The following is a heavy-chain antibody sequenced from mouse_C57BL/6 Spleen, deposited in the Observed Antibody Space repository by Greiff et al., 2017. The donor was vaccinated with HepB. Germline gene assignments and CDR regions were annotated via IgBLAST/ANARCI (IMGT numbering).Heavy chain of an antibody. CDR1: GYTFTSYW. D-gene: IGHD2-5*01. V-gene: IGHV1-55*01. CDR3: ARGDYSNYAMDY. CDR2: IYPGSGST. J-gene: IGHJ4*01. Sequence: QVQLQQPGTELVKPGASVKLSCKASGYTFTSYWMHWVKQRPGQGLEWMGDIYPGSGSTNYNEKFKSKATLTVDTSSSTAYMQLSSLTSEDSAVYYCARGDYSNYAMDYWGQGTSVTVSS.